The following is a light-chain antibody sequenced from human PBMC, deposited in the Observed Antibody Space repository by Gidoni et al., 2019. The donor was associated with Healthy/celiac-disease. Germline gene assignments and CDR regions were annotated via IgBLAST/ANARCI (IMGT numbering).Light chain of an antibody. Sequence: DIVMTQSPDALAVSLGERATINCKSSQSVLYSSNNKNYLAWYQQKPGQPPKLLIYWAPTREAGVPDRFSGSGSGTDFPLTISSLQAEDVAVYYCQQYYRTPLTFXGXTKVEIK. CDR2: WAP. CDR3: QQYYRTPLT. V-gene: IGKV4-1*01. J-gene: IGKJ4*01. CDR1: QSVLYSSNNKNY.